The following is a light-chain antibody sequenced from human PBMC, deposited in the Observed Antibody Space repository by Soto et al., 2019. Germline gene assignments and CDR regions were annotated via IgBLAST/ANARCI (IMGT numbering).Light chain of an antibody. CDR2: LNSDGSH. CDR3: QTWSTGIRV. CDR1: SGHSSYA. J-gene: IGLJ3*02. Sequence: QTVVTQSPSASASLGASVKLTCTLSSGHSSYAIAWHQQRPEKGPRYLMKLNSDGSHSKGDGIPDRFSGSSSGTGRYLTISSLQSEDEADYYCQTWSTGIRVFGGGTKLTVL. V-gene: IGLV4-69*01.